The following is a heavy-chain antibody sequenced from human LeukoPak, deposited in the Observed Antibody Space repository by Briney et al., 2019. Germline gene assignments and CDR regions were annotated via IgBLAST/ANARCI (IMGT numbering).Heavy chain of an antibody. CDR3: ARDRHTAMVYYYYYMDV. CDR2: ISPSSHYI. J-gene: IGHJ6*03. CDR1: GFTFSVYN. V-gene: IGHV3-21*04. Sequence: GGSLRLSCAASGFTFSVYNMNWVRPAPGKGLEWVSSISPSSHYIYYADSVRGRFTISRDNARNSLYLQMNSLRDEDTAVYHCARDRHTAMVYYYYYMDVWGTGTTVTVSS. D-gene: IGHD5-18*01.